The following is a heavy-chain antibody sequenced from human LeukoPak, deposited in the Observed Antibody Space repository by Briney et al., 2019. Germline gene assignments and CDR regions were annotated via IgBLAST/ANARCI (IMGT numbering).Heavy chain of an antibody. D-gene: IGHD6-19*01. CDR2: MNPNSGNT. V-gene: IGHV1-8*01. Sequence: ASVKVSCKASGYTFTSYDINWVRQATGQGLEWMGWMNPNSGNTGYAQKFQGRVTMTRNTSISTAYMELSSLRSEDTAVCYCARFMSYSSGWYESYYYGMDVWGQGTTVAVSS. CDR3: ARFMSYSSGWYESYYYGMDV. CDR1: GYTFTSYD. J-gene: IGHJ6*02.